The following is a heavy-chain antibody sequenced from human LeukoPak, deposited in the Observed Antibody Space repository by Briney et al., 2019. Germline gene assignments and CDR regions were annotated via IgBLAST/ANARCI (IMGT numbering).Heavy chain of an antibody. CDR3: ARSPYDSSGYYYYYYYMDV. CDR2: IIPIFGTA. Sequence: SVKVSCKASGYTFTSYYMHWVRQAPGQGLEWMGGIIPIFGTANYAQKFQGRVTITADESTSTAYMELSSLRSEDTAVYYCARSPYDSSGYYYYYYYMDVWGKGTTVTISS. D-gene: IGHD3-22*01. J-gene: IGHJ6*03. V-gene: IGHV1-69*13. CDR1: GYTFTSYY.